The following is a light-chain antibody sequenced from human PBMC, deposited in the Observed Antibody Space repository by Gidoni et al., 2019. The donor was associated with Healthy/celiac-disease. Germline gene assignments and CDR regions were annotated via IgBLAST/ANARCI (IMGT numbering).Light chain of an antibody. CDR1: SSNIGAGYD. CDR3: QSYDSSLSGSGV. J-gene: IGLJ2*01. Sequence: QSVLTQPPSVSGAPGQRVTISCTGSSSNIGAGYDVHWYQQLPGTAPKLLIYGNSNRPSWVPDRFSGSKSGTSASLAITWLQAEDEADYYCQSYDSSLSGSGVFGGGTKLTVL. V-gene: IGLV1-40*01. CDR2: GNS.